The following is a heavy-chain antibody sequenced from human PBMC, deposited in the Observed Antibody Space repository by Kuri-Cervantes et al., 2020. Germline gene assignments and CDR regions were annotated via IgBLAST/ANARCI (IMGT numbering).Heavy chain of an antibody. D-gene: IGHD6-13*01. CDR1: GGSISSGGYS. CDR2: IYHSGST. V-gene: IGHV4-30-2*01. Sequence: LRLSCAVSGGSISSGGYSWSWIRQPPGKGLEWIGYIYHSGSTYYNPSLKSRVTISVDRSKNQFSLKLSSVTAAGTAVYYCARGRSSWYSSRPTTWYYYYGMDVWGQGTTVTVSS. J-gene: IGHJ6*02. CDR3: ARGRSSWYSSRPTTWYYYYGMDV.